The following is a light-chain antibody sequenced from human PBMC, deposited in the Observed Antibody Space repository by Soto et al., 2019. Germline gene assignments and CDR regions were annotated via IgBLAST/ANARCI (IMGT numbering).Light chain of an antibody. CDR1: QSISSW. J-gene: IGKJ3*01. CDR2: DAS. Sequence: DIQMTQSPSTLSASVGDRVTITCRASQSISSWLAWYQQKPGKAPKLLIYDASSLESGVPSRFSGSGSGTEFTLYISSLQPDDFATYYCQQYNSYSLFTFGPGTKVDIK. V-gene: IGKV1-5*01. CDR3: QQYNSYSLFT.